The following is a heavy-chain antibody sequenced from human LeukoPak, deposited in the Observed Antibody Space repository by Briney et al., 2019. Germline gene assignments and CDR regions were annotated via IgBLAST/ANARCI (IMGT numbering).Heavy chain of an antibody. V-gene: IGHV4-4*07. CDR1: GGSISSYY. CDR3: ARGRSYGFDFDS. D-gene: IGHD5-18*01. CDR2: IYTSGST. Sequence: SETLSLTCTVSGGSISSYYWSWIRQPAGKGLEWIGRIYTSGSTRYNSSLRSRLTISLDTSKNQFSLRLTSVTAADTAVYYCARGRSYGFDFDSWGPGTLVIVSS. J-gene: IGHJ4*02.